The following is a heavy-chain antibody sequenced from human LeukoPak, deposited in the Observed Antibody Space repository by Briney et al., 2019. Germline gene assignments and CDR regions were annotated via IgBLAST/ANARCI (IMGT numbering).Heavy chain of an antibody. CDR1: GYTFTSND. CDR3: ARRDNTGFDS. D-gene: IGHD2-15*01. Sequence: GASVKVSCKASGYTFTSNDLNWVRQASGQGLEWMGWMNPNSGNTGYAQKFQGRLTMTRNNSISTAYMELSSLRSEGTALYYCARRDNTGFDSWGQGTLVTVSS. CDR2: MNPNSGNT. J-gene: IGHJ4*02. V-gene: IGHV1-8*01.